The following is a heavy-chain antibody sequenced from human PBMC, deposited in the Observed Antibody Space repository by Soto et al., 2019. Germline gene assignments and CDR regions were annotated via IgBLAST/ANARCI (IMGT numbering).Heavy chain of an antibody. D-gene: IGHD5-18*01. J-gene: IGHJ4*02. CDR1: GGSISSSSYY. CDR3: ARHQTAMDNYFDY. V-gene: IGHV4-39*01. CDR2: IYYSGST. Sequence: SETLSLTCTVSGGSISSSSYYWGWIRQPPGKGLEWIGSIYYSGSTYYNPSLKSRVTISVDTSKNQFSLKLSSVTAADTAVYYFARHQTAMDNYFDYWGQGTLVTVSS.